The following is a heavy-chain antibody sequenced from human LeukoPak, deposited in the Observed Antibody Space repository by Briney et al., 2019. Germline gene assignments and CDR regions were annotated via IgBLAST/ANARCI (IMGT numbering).Heavy chain of an antibody. CDR2: IYTSGST. D-gene: IGHD3-22*01. V-gene: IGHV4-4*07. CDR3: ARDKYYYDSSGYYSKFDY. J-gene: IGHJ4*02. Sequence: SETLSPTCTVSGGSISSYCWSWIRQPAGKGLEWIGRIYTSGSTNYNPSLKSRVTMSVDTSKNQFSLKLSSVTAADTAVYYCARDKYYYDSSGYYSKFDYWGQGTLVTVSS. CDR1: GGSISSYC.